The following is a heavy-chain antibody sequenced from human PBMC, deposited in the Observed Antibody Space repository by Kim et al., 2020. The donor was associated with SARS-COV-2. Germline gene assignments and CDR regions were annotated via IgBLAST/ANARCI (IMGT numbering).Heavy chain of an antibody. CDR3: ARGPTCSGGSCPSDY. Sequence: SETLSLTCTVSGGSISSGGYYWSWIRQHPGKGLEWIGYIYYSGSTYYNPSLKSRVTISVDTSKNQFSLKRSSVTAADTAVYYCARGPTCSGGSCPSDYWGQGTLVTVSS. CDR2: IYYSGST. J-gene: IGHJ4*02. D-gene: IGHD2-15*01. CDR1: GGSISSGGYY. V-gene: IGHV4-31*03.